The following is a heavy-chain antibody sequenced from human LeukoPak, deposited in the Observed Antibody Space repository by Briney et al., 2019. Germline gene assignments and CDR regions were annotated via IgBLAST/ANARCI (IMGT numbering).Heavy chain of an antibody. J-gene: IGHJ5*02. D-gene: IGHD2-21*01. CDR1: GYTFTGYY. CDR3: ARADRLDGGTYLIGP. Sequence: ASVKVSCKASGYTFTGYYMHWVRQAPGQGLEWMGWINPNSGGTNYAQKFQGRVTMTRDTSITTVYMEVNWLTSDDTAIYYCARADRLDGGTYLIGPWGQGTLVTVSS. V-gene: IGHV1-2*02. CDR2: INPNSGGT.